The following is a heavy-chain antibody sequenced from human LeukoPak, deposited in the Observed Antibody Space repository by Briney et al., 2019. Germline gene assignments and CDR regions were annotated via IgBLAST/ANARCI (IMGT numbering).Heavy chain of an antibody. CDR1: GGTFSSYA. CDR2: IIPLFGTP. V-gene: IGHV1-69*13. Sequence: SATLSCKASGGTFSSYAITWVRQAPGQGLEWMGGIIPLFGTPNYAQKFQGRVTITADESTSTAYMELSSLRSEDTAVYYCARDLSSGWYYFDYWGQENLITDSS. CDR3: ARDLSSGWYYFDY. D-gene: IGHD6-19*01. J-gene: IGHJ4*02.